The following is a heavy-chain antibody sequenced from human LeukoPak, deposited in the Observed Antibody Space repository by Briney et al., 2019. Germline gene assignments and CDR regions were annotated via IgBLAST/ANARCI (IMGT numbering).Heavy chain of an antibody. V-gene: IGHV1-18*04. J-gene: IGHJ3*02. CDR3: ARESGSSWYRDAFDI. CDR1: GYTFTSYG. CDR2: ISAYSGNT. D-gene: IGHD6-13*01. Sequence: ASVKVSCKASGYTFTSYGISWVRQAPGQGLEWMGWISAYSGNTNYAQKLQGRVTMTTDTSTSTAYMELRSLRSDDTAVYYCARESGSSWYRDAFDIWGQGTMVTVSS.